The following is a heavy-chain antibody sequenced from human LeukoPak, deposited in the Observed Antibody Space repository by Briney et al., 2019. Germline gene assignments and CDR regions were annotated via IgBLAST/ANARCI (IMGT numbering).Heavy chain of an antibody. J-gene: IGHJ4*02. Sequence: PGGSLRLSCAASGFTFGSYAMIWVRQGPGKGLEWVSYISSSSNYIYYADSVKGRFSISRDNANNSLYLQMNSLRAEDTAVYYCARDGSNYYDSSAYFDYWGQGTLVTVSS. V-gene: IGHV3-21*01. CDR2: ISSSSNYI. CDR3: ARDGSNYYDSSAYFDY. CDR1: GFTFGSYA. D-gene: IGHD3-22*01.